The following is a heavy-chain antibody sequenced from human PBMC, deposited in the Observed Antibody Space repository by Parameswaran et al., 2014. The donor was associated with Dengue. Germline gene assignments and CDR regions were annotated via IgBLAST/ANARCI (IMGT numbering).Heavy chain of an antibody. Sequence: RWIRQPPGKGLEWIGYIYHSGSTYYNPSLKSRVTISVDRSKNQFSLKLSSVTAADTAVYYCARQGFQRGYSGYVPSYYYYGMDVWGPRDHGHRLL. CDR2: IYHSGST. V-gene: IGHV4-30-2*01. CDR3: ARQGFQRGYSGYVPSYYYYGMDV. D-gene: IGHD5-12*01. J-gene: IGHJ6*01.